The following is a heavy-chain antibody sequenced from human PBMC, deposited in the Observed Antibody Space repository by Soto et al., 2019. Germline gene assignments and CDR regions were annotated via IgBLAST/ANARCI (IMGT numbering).Heavy chain of an antibody. Sequence: SETLSLTCTVSGGSITSSYWSWIRRPPGKGLEWIAYIYDTGISGYTPSTSYNPSLKSRVTMSVDTSKSQFSLKLASVPAADTAVYYCARGEDAFFYYGLDVWGQGITVTVSS. J-gene: IGHJ6*02. V-gene: IGHV4-59*01. CDR3: ARGEDAFFYYGLDV. CDR2: IYDTGISGYTPST. CDR1: GGSITSSY.